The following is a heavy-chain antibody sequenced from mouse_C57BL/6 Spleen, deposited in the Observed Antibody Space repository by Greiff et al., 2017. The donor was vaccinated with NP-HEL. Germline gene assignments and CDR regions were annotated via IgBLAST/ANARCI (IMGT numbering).Heavy chain of an antibody. CDR2: LYPGDGDT. J-gene: IGHJ4*01. CDR1: GYAFSSSW. D-gene: IGHD3-2*02. CDR3: VRSGQAGYYAMDY. Sequence: QVQLQQSGPELVKPGASVKLSCKASGYAFSSSWMNWVKQRPGKGLEWIGRLYPGDGDTNYNGKFKGKATLTADKSSSTAYMQLSSLTSEDYAVYFCVRSGQAGYYAMDYWAQGPSVTVSS. V-gene: IGHV1-82*01.